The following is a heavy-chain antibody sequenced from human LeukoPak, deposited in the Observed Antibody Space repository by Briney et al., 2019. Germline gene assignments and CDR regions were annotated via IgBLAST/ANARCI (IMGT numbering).Heavy chain of an antibody. CDR3: ARGYCSSTSCSPGTSYYMDV. CDR2: IIPIFGTA. J-gene: IGHJ6*03. Sequence: ASVKVSCKASGGTFSSYAISWVRQAPGQGLEWMGGIIPIFGTANYAQKFQGRVTITTDESTSTAYMELSSLRSEDTAVYYCARGYCSSTSCSPGTSYYMDVWGKGTTVTVSS. V-gene: IGHV1-69*05. D-gene: IGHD2-2*01. CDR1: GGTFSSYA.